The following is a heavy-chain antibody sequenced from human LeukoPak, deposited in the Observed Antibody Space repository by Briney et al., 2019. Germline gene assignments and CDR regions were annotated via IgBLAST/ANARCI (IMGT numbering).Heavy chain of an antibody. CDR2: IYTSGST. V-gene: IGHV4-4*07. CDR1: GGSISSYY. CDR3: ARDRLGRDGYNYFDY. J-gene: IGHJ4*02. D-gene: IGHD5-24*01. Sequence: PSETLSLTYTVSGGSISSYYWSWIRQPAGKGLEWIGRIYTSGSTNYNPSLKSRVTMSVDTSKNQFSLKLSSVTAADTAVYYCARDRLGRDGYNYFDYWGQGTLVTVSS.